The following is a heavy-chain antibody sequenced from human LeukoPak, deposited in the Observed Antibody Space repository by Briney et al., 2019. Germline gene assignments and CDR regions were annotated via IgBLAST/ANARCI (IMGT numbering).Heavy chain of an antibody. Sequence: GGSLRLSCAASGFTFSSYGMHWVRQAPGKGLEWVAVIWYDGSNKYYADSVKGRFTTSRDNSKNTLYLQMNSLRAEDTAVYYCARVAAAGTTFDYWGQGTLVTVSS. J-gene: IGHJ4*02. CDR1: GFTFSSYG. CDR2: IWYDGSNK. D-gene: IGHD6-13*01. V-gene: IGHV3-33*01. CDR3: ARVAAAGTTFDY.